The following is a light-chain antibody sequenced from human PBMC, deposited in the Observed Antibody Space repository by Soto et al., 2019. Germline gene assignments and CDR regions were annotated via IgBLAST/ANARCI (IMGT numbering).Light chain of an antibody. CDR1: QSVLYSSNNKNY. V-gene: IGKV4-1*01. CDR3: QQARSFPIT. Sequence: IEMTQSPDSLAVSLGERATINCKSSQSVLYSSNNKNYLAWYQQKPGQPPKLLIYWASTRESGVPDRFSGSGSGTDFTLTISSLQPEDFATYSCQQARSFPITFGQGTRLEIK. J-gene: IGKJ5*01. CDR2: WAS.